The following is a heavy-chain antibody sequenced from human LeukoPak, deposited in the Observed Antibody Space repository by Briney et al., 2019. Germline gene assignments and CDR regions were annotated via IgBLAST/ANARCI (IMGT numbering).Heavy chain of an antibody. CDR2: INHSGST. CDR1: GGSFSGYY. V-gene: IGHV4-34*01. J-gene: IGHJ4*02. CDR3: ARGRANGYYYDSSGYYTFDY. D-gene: IGHD3-22*01. Sequence: SETLSLTCAGYGGSFSGYYWSWIRQPPGKGLEWMGEINHSGSTNYNPSLKSRVTISVDTSKNQFSLKLSSVTAADTAVYYCARGRANGYYYDSSGYYTFDYWGQGTLVTVSS.